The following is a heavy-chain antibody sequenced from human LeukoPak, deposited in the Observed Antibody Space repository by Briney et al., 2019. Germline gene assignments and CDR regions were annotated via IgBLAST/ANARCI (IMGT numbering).Heavy chain of an antibody. CDR1: GGSISSYY. CDR2: IYTSGST. CDR3: ARASARQGRPRLDP. V-gene: IGHV4-4*07. Sequence: SETLSLTCTVSGGSISSYYWSWIRQPAGKGLEWIGRIYTSGSTNYNPSLKSRVTISVDTSKNQFSLKLSSVTAADTAVYYCARASARQGRPRLDPWGQGTLVTVSS. D-gene: IGHD2-15*01. J-gene: IGHJ5*02.